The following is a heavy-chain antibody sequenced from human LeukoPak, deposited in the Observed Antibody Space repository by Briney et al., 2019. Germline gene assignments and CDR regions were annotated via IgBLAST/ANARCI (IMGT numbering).Heavy chain of an antibody. J-gene: IGHJ3*02. CDR2: IKQDGTEK. Sequence: RGSLRLSCAASGFTFTTYWMSWVRQAPGKGLEWVANIKQDGTEKYYVDSVKGRFTISRDNAKNSLYLQMNSLRAEDTAVYYCARGDDYGDYSAFDIWGQGTMVTVSS. CDR1: GFTFTTYW. CDR3: ARGDDYGDYSAFDI. D-gene: IGHD4-17*01. V-gene: IGHV3-7*03.